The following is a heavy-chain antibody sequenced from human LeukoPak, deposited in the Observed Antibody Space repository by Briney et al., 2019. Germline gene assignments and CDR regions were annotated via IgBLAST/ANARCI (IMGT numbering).Heavy chain of an antibody. CDR2: INNDGSST. J-gene: IGHJ4*02. CDR1: GFTFSNYA. D-gene: IGHD4-23*01. CDR3: AREGRDYGGNPFDY. Sequence: GGSLRLSCAASGFTFSNYALHWVRQAPGKGLVWVSRINNDGSSTSYADSVKGRFTISRDNAKNTLYLQMNSLRAEDTAVYYCAREGRDYGGNPFDYWGQGTLVTVSS. V-gene: IGHV3-74*01.